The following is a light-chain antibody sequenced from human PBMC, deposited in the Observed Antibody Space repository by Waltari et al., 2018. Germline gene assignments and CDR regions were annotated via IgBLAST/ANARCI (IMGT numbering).Light chain of an antibody. Sequence: QSVLTQSPSVSAAPGQEVTISCSGRSSNIGNYYVSWYQQFPGTAPKLLIYDSNKRPSGIPDRFSGSKSGTSATLGITGLQTGDEASYYCATWDGSLSVVVFGGGTKVTVL. J-gene: IGLJ2*01. CDR2: DSN. V-gene: IGLV1-51*01. CDR1: SSNIGNYY. CDR3: ATWDGSLSVVV.